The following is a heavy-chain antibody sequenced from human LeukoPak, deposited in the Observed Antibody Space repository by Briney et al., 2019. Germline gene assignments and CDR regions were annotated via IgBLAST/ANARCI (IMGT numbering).Heavy chain of an antibody. Sequence: PSETLSLTCTVSGGSISSYYWSWIRQPPGKGLEWIGYIYYSGSTNYNPSLKGRVTISVDTSKNQFSLKLSSVTAADTAVYYCAAMVRGVTFDYWGQGTLVTVSS. CDR1: GGSISSYY. V-gene: IGHV4-59*01. CDR3: AAMVRGVTFDY. D-gene: IGHD3-10*01. CDR2: IYYSGST. J-gene: IGHJ4*02.